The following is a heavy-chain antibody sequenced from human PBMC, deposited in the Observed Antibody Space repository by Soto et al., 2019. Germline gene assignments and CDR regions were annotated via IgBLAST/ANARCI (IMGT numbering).Heavy chain of an antibody. D-gene: IGHD3-10*01. V-gene: IGHV4-34*01. CDR1: GGSFSGYY. J-gene: IGHJ4*02. CDR3: ASSGTMVRGGRNLIDY. CDR2: INHSGST. Sequence: SETLSLTCAVYGGSFSGYYWSWIRQPPGKGLEWIGEINHSGSTNYNPSLKSRVTISVDTSKNQFSLKLSSVTAADTAVYFCASSGTMVRGGRNLIDYWGQGTLVTVSS.